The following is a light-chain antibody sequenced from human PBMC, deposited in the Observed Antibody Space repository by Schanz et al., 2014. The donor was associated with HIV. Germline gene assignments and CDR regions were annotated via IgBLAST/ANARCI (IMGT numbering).Light chain of an antibody. CDR3: QHYHTYPYS. Sequence: DIPMTQSPSTVSASVGDRVSITCRASPDIHAWLAWYPQKPGKPPSLLIYNASTVNPGVSSRFSGSGSGTEFTLPIDSLQPDDFASYFCQHYHTYPYSFGQGTKVEIK. J-gene: IGKJ2*01. V-gene: IGKV1-5*03. CDR1: PDIHAW. CDR2: NAS.